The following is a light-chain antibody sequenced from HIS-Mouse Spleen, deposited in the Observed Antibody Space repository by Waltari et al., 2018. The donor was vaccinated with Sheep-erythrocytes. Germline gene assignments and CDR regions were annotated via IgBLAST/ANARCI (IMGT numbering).Light chain of an antibody. CDR3: SSYAGSNNWV. J-gene: IGLJ3*02. V-gene: IGLV2-8*01. Sequence: QSALTQPPSASGSPGQSVTISCTGTSSDVGGYNYVSWYQQHPGKAPKLMIYEVSKRPAGVPERFPGSKSGNTASLTVSGLQAEDEADYYCSSYAGSNNWVFGGGTKLTVL. CDR1: SSDVGGYNY. CDR2: EVS.